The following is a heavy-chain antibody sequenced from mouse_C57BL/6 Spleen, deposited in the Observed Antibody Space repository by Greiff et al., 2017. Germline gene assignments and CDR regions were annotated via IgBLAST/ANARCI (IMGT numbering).Heavy chain of an antibody. CDR1: GYTFTSYW. CDR3: AREDVGFAY. Sequence: QVQLQQPGAELVKPGPSVMMSCNASGYTFTSYWLTWVKQRPVPGLEWIGDIYPGSGSTNYNEKFKSKATLTVDTSSSTAYMQLSSLTSEDSAVYYCAREDVGFAYWGQGTLVTVSA. J-gene: IGHJ3*01. CDR2: IYPGSGST. V-gene: IGHV1-55*01.